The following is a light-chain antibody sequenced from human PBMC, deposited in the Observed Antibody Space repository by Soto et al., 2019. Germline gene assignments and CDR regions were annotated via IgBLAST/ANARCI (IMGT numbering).Light chain of an antibody. V-gene: IGKV1-5*01. J-gene: IGKJ1*01. CDR3: QQYSYYPT. CDR1: QGISNW. CDR2: HAS. Sequence: DIQMTQSPSSLSASVGDRVTITCRASQGISNWLAWYQQKPGKAPKLLIFHASSSESGVPSRLSGSGSGTEFTLTIRSLQSDDSATYYCQQYSYYPTFGHGTKVDIK.